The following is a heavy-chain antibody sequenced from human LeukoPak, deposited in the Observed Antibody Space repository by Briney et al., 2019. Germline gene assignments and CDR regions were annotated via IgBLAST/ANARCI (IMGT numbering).Heavy chain of an antibody. Sequence: ASVKVSCKASGYTFTGYYMHWVRQAPGQGLEWMGWINPSSGGTNYAQKFQGRVTMTRDTSISTAYMELSRLRSDDTAVYYCAGAGIAAAGKPGGYWGQGTLVTVSS. CDR2: INPSSGGT. J-gene: IGHJ4*02. CDR3: AGAGIAAAGKPGGY. D-gene: IGHD6-13*01. V-gene: IGHV1-2*02. CDR1: GYTFTGYY.